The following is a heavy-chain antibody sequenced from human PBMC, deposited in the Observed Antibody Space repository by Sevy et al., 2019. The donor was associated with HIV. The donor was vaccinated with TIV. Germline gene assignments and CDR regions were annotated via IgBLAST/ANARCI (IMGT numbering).Heavy chain of an antibody. D-gene: IGHD4-17*01. J-gene: IGHJ4*02. V-gene: IGHV4-34*01. Sequence: SETLSLTCGVSGGTFVGHYWTWIRQTPGKGLEWIGEINHRGTANYNPSLKSRVSISVDTSNNQFSLRLNSVTAADTAVYYCARRTTLTISALDSWGQGALVTVS. CDR3: ARRTTLTISALDS. CDR1: GGTFVGHY. CDR2: INHRGTA.